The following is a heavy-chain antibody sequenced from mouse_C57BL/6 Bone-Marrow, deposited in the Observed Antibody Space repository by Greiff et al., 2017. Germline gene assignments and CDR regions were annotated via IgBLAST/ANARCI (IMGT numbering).Heavy chain of an antibody. Sequence: VQLQESGAELMKPGASVKISCKATGYTFTGYWIEWVKQRPGHGLEWIGEILPGSGSINYNEKFKGKATFTATTSSNTAYMQLRSLTTEDSAIYYCARPFYYYGSLVVWGTGTTVTVSS. V-gene: IGHV1-9*01. J-gene: IGHJ1*03. CDR3: ARPFYYYGSLVV. CDR1: GYTFTGYW. CDR2: ILPGSGSI. D-gene: IGHD1-1*01.